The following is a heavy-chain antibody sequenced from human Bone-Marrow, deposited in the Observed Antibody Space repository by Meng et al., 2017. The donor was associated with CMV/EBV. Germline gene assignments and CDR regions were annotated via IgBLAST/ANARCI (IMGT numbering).Heavy chain of an antibody. Sequence: ASVKVSCKGSGYTFTGYYMHWVRQAPGQGLAWMGWINPNSGGTNYAQKFQGRVTMTRDTSISTAYMELSRLRSDDPAVYYCARFGSRVYGGYSYGTRYYYYYGMDIWGQGTTVTVSS. D-gene: IGHD5-18*01. CDR2: INPNSGGT. CDR1: GYTFTGYY. CDR3: ARFGSRVYGGYSYGTRYYYYYGMDI. J-gene: IGHJ6*02. V-gene: IGHV1-2*02.